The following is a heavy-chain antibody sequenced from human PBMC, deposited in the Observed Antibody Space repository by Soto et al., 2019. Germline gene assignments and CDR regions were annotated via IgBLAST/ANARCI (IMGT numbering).Heavy chain of an antibody. Sequence: GGSLRLSCAASGLTVGSSAMKWARQAPRKGMEWVAHIKQDGSEKYYVDSVKGRFTISRDNAKNSLYLQMNSLRAEDTAVYYCATIPFGVVIIPVPEYFQHWGQGTLVTVSS. D-gene: IGHD3-3*01. CDR1: GLTVGSSA. J-gene: IGHJ1*01. CDR3: ATIPFGVVIIPVPEYFQH. V-gene: IGHV3-7*01. CDR2: IKQDGSEK.